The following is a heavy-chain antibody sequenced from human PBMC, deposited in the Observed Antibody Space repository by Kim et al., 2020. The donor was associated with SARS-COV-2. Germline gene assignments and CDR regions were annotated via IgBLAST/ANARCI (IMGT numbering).Heavy chain of an antibody. Sequence: SETLSLTCTVSGGSISSGGYYWSWIRQHPGKGLEWIGYIYYSGSTYYNPSLKSRVTISVDTSKNQFSLKLSSVTAADTAVYYCARESIVVVPAAIKTGRYYYYGMDVWGQGTTVTVSS. CDR1: GGSISSGGYY. J-gene: IGHJ6*02. CDR3: ARESIVVVPAAIKTGRYYYYGMDV. D-gene: IGHD2-2*01. CDR2: IYYSGST. V-gene: IGHV4-31*03.